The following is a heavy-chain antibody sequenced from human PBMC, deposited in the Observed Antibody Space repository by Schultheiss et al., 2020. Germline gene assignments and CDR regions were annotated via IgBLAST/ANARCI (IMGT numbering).Heavy chain of an antibody. CDR2: IKQDGSEK. J-gene: IGHJ4*02. V-gene: IGHV3-7*03. D-gene: IGHD2-15*01. CDR3: ASYCSGGSCSFDY. Sequence: WGSLRLSCAASGFTFSSYWMSWVRQAPGKGLEWVANIKQDGSEKYYVDSVKGRFTISRDNAKNSLYLQMNSLRAEDTAVYYCASYCSGGSCSFDYWGQGTLVTVAS. CDR1: GFTFSSYW.